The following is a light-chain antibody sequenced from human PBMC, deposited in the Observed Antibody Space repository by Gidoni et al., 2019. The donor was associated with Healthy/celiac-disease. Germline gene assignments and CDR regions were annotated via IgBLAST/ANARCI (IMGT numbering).Light chain of an antibody. CDR1: SSDVGGYNY. Sequence: QSALTQPASVSGSPGQSITISCTGTSSDVGGYNYVSWSQQHPGKAPNLMIYEVSNRPSGVSNRFSGSKSGNTASLTISGLQAEDEADYYCSSYTSSSTYVFGTGTKVTVL. CDR3: SSYTSSSTYV. CDR2: EVS. J-gene: IGLJ1*01. V-gene: IGLV2-14*01.